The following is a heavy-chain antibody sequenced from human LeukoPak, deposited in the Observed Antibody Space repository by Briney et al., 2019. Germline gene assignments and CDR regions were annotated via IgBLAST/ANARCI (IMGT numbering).Heavy chain of an antibody. CDR1: GFTFSSYA. D-gene: IGHD5-24*01. J-gene: IGHJ4*02. CDR2: ISGSGGST. Sequence: GGSLILSCAASGFTFSSYAMSWVRQAPGKGLEWVSAISGSGGSTYYADSVKGRFTISRDNSKNTLYLQMNSLRAEDTAVYYCAKLFGRDGYNYFDYWGQGTLVTVSS. CDR3: AKLFGRDGYNYFDY. V-gene: IGHV3-23*01.